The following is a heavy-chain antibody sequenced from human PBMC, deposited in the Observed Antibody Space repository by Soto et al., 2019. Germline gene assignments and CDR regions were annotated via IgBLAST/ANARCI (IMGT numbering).Heavy chain of an antibody. CDR1: GFTVSTYD. J-gene: IGHJ6*02. CDR2: LSYAGDT. Sequence: QSGGSLRLSCAASGFTVSTYDMHWVRQATGKGLEWVAALSYAGDTYYADSVKGRFTISRDNSKNTLYLQMNSLRAEDTAVYYCAKESVRDDFWSGSPYYYYYYGMDVWGQGTTVTVSS. V-gene: IGHV3-13*01. D-gene: IGHD3-3*01. CDR3: AKESVRDDFWSGSPYYYYYYGMDV.